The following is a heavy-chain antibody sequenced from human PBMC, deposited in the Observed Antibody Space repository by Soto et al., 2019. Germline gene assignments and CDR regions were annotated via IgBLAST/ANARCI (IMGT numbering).Heavy chain of an antibody. J-gene: IGHJ4*02. CDR2: ITHDGSQK. CDR1: GFTFRIYA. CDR3: VLWPPYYFDY. V-gene: IGHV3-30*04. Sequence: GGSLRLSCGVSGFTFRIYAMYWFRQAPGKGLEWVAVITHDGSQKYYADYVKGRFTISRDNSKNTLYLQMNSLRAEDTAVYYCVLWPPYYFDYWGQGTLVTVSS. D-gene: IGHD3-10*01.